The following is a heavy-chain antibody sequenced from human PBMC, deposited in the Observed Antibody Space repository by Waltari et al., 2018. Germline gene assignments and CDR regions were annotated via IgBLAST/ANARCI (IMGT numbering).Heavy chain of an antibody. V-gene: IGHV4-39*07. CDR2: IYYSGST. Sequence: QLQLQESGPGLVKPSETLSLTCTVSGGSISSSSYYWGWIRQPPGKGLEWIGSIYYSGSTYYNPSLKSRVTISVDTSKNQFSLKLSSVTAADTAVYYCARVCRGGVVIANYYFDYWGQGTLVTVSS. D-gene: IGHD2-21*01. J-gene: IGHJ4*02. CDR3: ARVCRGGVVIANYYFDY. CDR1: GGSISSSSYY.